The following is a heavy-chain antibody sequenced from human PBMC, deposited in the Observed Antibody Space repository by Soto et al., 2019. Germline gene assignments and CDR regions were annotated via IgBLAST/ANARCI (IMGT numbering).Heavy chain of an antibody. J-gene: IGHJ4*02. V-gene: IGHV3-66*01. Sequence: GGSLRLSCAASGFTVSSNYMSWVRQAPGKGLEWVSVIYSGGTTYYADSVKGRFTISRDNSKNTLYLQMNSLRAEDTAVYYCARLAIWGSYRLDYWGQGTLVTVSS. CDR3: ARLAIWGSYRLDY. CDR2: IYSGGTT. D-gene: IGHD3-16*02. CDR1: GFTVSSNY.